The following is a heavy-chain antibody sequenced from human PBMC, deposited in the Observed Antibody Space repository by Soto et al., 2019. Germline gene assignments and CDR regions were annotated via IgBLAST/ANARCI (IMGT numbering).Heavy chain of an antibody. CDR2: IIPIFGTA. CDR1: GGTFSSYA. CDR3: AREAVATITSYYYGMDV. D-gene: IGHD5-12*01. J-gene: IGHJ6*02. V-gene: IGHV1-69*12. Sequence: QVQLVQSGAEVKKPGSSVKVSCKASGGTFSSYAISWVRQAPGQGLEWMGGIIPIFGTANYAQKFQGRVTITAVESTSTAYMELSSLRSEDTAVYYCAREAVATITSYYYGMDVWGQGTTVTVSS.